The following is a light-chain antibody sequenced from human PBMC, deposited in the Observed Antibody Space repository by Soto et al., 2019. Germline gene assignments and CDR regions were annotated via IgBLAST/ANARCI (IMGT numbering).Light chain of an antibody. V-gene: IGLV2-14*02. Sequence: QSVLTQPASVSGSPGQSITISCTGTSSDVGAYNLVSWYQQHPVRAPKLFIFDVSDRPSGVSNRFSGSKSGNTASLTISGLQAEDEAFYYCSSYTNTSTLVFGGGTKLTVL. CDR1: SSDVGAYNL. CDR3: SSYTNTSTLV. CDR2: DVS. J-gene: IGLJ3*02.